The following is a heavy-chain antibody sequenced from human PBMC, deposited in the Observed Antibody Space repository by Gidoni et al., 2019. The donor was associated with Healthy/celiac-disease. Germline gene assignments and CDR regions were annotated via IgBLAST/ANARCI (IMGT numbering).Heavy chain of an antibody. CDR3: ATLLIPPAAAGPLGGYYYYGMDV. Sequence: WMGGFDPEDGETIYAQKFQGRVTMTEDTSTDTAYMELSSLRSEDTAVYYCATLLIPPAAAGPLGGYYYYGMDVWGQGTTVTVSS. J-gene: IGHJ6*02. D-gene: IGHD6-13*01. CDR2: FDPEDGET. V-gene: IGHV1-24*01.